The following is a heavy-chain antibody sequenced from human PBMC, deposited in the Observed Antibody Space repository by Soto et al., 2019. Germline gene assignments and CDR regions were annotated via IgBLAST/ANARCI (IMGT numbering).Heavy chain of an antibody. D-gene: IGHD6-19*01. V-gene: IGHV3-30-3*01. J-gene: IGHJ4*02. CDR2: ISYDGSNK. CDR1: GFTFSSYA. Sequence: QVQLVESGGGVVQPGRSLRLSCAASGFTFSSYAMHWVRQAPGKGLEWVAVISYDGSNKYYADSVKGRFTISRDNSKNTWYLQMNSLRAEDTAVYYCVCIEVAGTVWGQGTLVTVSS. CDR3: VCIEVAGTV.